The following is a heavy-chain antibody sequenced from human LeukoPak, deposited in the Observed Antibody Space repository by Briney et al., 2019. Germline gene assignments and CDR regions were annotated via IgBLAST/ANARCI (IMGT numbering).Heavy chain of an antibody. V-gene: IGHV4-4*02. CDR2: IYHSGST. D-gene: IGHD6-19*01. J-gene: IGHJ4*02. Sequence: SETLSLTCAVSGGSISSSNWWSWVRQPPGKGLEWIGEIYHSGSTNYNPSLKSRVTISVDTSKNQFSLKLSSVTAADTAVYYCARAVAGTLDYWDQGTLVTVSS. CDR3: ARAVAGTLDY. CDR1: GGSISSSNW.